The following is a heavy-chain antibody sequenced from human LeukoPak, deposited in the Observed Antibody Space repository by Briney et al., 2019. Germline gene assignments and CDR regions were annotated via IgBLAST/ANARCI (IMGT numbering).Heavy chain of an antibody. V-gene: IGHV5-51*01. CDR1: GYSFTTYW. CDR3: ARHETGPYFDY. CDR2: IYPGDSDT. D-gene: IGHD1-1*01. Sequence: GESLKISCKASGYSFTTYWIGWVRQMPGKGLECMGIIYPGDSDTRYSPSFQGQVTISADKSISTAYLQWSSLKASDIAMYYCARHETGPYFDYWGQGTLVTVSS. J-gene: IGHJ4*02.